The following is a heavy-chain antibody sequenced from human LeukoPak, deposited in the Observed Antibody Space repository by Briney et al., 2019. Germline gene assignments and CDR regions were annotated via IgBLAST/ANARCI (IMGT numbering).Heavy chain of an antibody. D-gene: IGHD3-10*01. CDR3: ARRGPGFGELMDFDY. J-gene: IGHJ4*02. CDR1: GYSFTSYW. V-gene: IGHV5-51*01. CDR2: IDPGESDT. Sequence: GECLKISCKGSGYSFTSYWIGWVRQMPGKGLEWMGIIDPGESDTRYSPSFQGQVTISADKSISTAYLQWSSLKASATAMYYCARRGPGFGELMDFDYWGQGTLVTVSS.